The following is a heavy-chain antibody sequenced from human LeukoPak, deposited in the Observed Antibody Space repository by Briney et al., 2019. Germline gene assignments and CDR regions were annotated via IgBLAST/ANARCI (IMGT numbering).Heavy chain of an antibody. CDR2: IYSGGRT. J-gene: IGHJ4*02. CDR1: GLTVSNNY. Sequence: PGGSLRLSCAASGLTVSNNYMSWVRQAPGKGLEWFSVIYSGGRTYYADSVKGRFTISRDNSKNTLFLQMNSLRGEDTAVYYCARGKYSGSPVFDYWGKGTLVTVSS. V-gene: IGHV3-66*01. D-gene: IGHD1-26*01. CDR3: ARGKYSGSPVFDY.